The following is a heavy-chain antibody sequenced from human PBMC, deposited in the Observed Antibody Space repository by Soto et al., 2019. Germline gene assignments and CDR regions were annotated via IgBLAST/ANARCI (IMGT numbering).Heavy chain of an antibody. D-gene: IGHD3-22*01. J-gene: IGHJ3*02. CDR2: ISAYNGNT. V-gene: IGHV1-18*01. Sequence: QVQLVQSGAEVKKPGASVKVSCKASGYTFTSYGISWVRQAPGQGLEWMGWISAYNGNTNYAQKLQGRVTMTTDTSTSTAYMELRSLRSDDTAVYYCARDGVGYYYDSSGYNGAFDIWGQATMVTVSS. CDR3: ARDGVGYYYDSSGYNGAFDI. CDR1: GYTFTSYG.